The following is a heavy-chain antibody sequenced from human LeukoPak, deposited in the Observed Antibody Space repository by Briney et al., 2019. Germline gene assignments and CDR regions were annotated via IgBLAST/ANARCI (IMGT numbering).Heavy chain of an antibody. V-gene: IGHV4-39*07. CDR1: GASISSSTDY. CDR3: ARDSPRIGWFDP. D-gene: IGHD2-21*01. CDR2: IYYSGST. Sequence: SETLSLTCTVSGASISSSTDYWGWIRQPPGKGLEWIANIYYSGSTYYNPSLKSRVTISVDTSKNQFSLKLSSVTAADTAVYYCARDSPRIGWFDPWGQGTLVTVSS. J-gene: IGHJ5*02.